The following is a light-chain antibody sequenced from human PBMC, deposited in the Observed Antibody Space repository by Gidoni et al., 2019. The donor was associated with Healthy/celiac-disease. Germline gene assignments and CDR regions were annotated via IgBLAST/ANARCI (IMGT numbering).Light chain of an antibody. Sequence: DIQMTQSPSSLSASVGDRVTITCRASQRISSYLNWYQQKPGKAPKLLIYAASSLQSGVPSRFSGSGSGTDFTLTISSLQPEDFATYYCQQSYSTLVTFGGGTKVEIK. J-gene: IGKJ4*01. V-gene: IGKV1-39*01. CDR2: AAS. CDR3: QQSYSTLVT. CDR1: QRISSY.